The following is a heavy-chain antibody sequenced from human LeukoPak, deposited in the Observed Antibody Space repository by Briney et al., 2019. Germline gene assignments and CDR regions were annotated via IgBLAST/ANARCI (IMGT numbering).Heavy chain of an antibody. J-gene: IGHJ4*02. D-gene: IGHD2-15*01. Sequence: ASVKVSCTASGYTFTGYYIHWVRQAPGQGLEWMGRINPNSGGTNYAQKFQGRVTMTRDTSISTAYMELSRLRSDDTAVYYCARASYCSGGSCYFIGGYWGQGTLVTVSS. CDR1: GYTFTGYY. CDR2: INPNSGGT. CDR3: ARASYCSGGSCYFIGGY. V-gene: IGHV1-2*06.